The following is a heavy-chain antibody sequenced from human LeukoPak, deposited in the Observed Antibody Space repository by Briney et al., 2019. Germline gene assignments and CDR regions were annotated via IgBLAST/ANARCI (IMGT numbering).Heavy chain of an antibody. D-gene: IGHD3-10*01. CDR1: GYTFTGYY. J-gene: IGHJ6*03. CDR2: INTNTGNP. V-gene: IGHV7-4-1*02. Sequence: ASVKVSCKASGYTFTGYYMHWVRQAPGQGLEWMGWINTNTGNPTYAQGFTGRFVFSLDTSVSTAYLQISSLKAEDTAVYYCARPPEIWFGEFYYYYMDVWGKGTTVTVSS. CDR3: ARPPEIWFGEFYYYYMDV.